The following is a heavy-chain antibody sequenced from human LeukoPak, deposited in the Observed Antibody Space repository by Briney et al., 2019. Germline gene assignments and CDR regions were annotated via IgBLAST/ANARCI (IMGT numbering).Heavy chain of an antibody. CDR3: ARVDIVATQRLFDY. J-gene: IGHJ4*02. V-gene: IGHV3-21*01. D-gene: IGHD5-12*01. CDR2: ISSSSSYI. Sequence: GGSLRLSCAASGFTFSSYSMNWVRQAPGKGLEWVSSISSSSSYIYYADSVKGRFTISRDNAKNSLYLQMNSLRAEDTAVYYYARVDIVATQRLFDYWGQGTLVTVSS. CDR1: GFTFSSYS.